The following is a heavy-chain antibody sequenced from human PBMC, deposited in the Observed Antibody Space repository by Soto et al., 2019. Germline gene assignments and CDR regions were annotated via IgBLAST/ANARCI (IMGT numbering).Heavy chain of an antibody. D-gene: IGHD2-2*01. CDR1: GFTFSSYA. CDR2: ISYDGRNK. V-gene: IGHV3-30*04. Sequence: PGGSLRLSCAASGFTFSSYAMHWVRQAPGKGLEWVAVISYDGRNKFYVDSVMGRFSISRDNSKNTLYLLMISLRAEDTAVYYCARDCEDIVLVPAAMDYYYYGMDVWGQGTTVTVSS. CDR3: ARDCEDIVLVPAAMDYYYYGMDV. J-gene: IGHJ6*02.